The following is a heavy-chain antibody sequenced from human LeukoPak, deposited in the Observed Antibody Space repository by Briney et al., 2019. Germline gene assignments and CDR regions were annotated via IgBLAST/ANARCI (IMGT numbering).Heavy chain of an antibody. J-gene: IGHJ4*02. V-gene: IGHV4-59*01. D-gene: IGHD3-22*01. CDR3: ARVKTADYYDSSGFFDY. CDR1: GGSISFYY. CDR2: IYYSGSS. Sequence: SETLSLTCTVSGGSISFYYWSWIRQPPGKELEWIGYIYYSGSSNYNPSLKSRVTISVDTSKNQFSLKLSSVTAADTAVYYCARVKTADYYDSSGFFDYWGQGTLVTVSS.